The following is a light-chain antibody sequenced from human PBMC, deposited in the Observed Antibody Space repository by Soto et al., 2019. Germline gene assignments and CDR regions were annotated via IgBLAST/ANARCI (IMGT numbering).Light chain of an antibody. V-gene: IGKV3-20*01. J-gene: IGKJ1*01. CDR2: GAS. CDR1: PSVTSNY. CDR3: QQYGSSPGT. Sequence: ELVLPQSPGPLSSSPGERVTLSCRASPSVTSNYLGWHKQKDGQGPRLIIFGASIRDTGLPDRFSGVGSGTVATPIISRLEPEDAAVYDCQQYGSSPGTFGQGTKVDIK.